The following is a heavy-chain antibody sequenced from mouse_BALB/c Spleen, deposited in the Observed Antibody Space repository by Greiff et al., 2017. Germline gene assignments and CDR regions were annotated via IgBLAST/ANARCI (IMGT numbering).Heavy chain of an antibody. V-gene: IGHV3-8*02. CDR3: ARSNWDGGAVAY. J-gene: IGHJ3*01. Sequence: EVKLLESGPSLVKPSQTLSLTCSVTGDSITSGYWNWIRKFPGNKLEYMGYISYSGSTYYNPSLKSRISITRDTSKNQYYLQLNSVTTEDTATYYCARSNWDGGAVAYWGQGTLVTVSA. D-gene: IGHD4-1*02. CDR1: GDSITSGY. CDR2: ISYSGST.